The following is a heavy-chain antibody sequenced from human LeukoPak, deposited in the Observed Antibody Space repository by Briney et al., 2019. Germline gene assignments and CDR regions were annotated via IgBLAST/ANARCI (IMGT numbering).Heavy chain of an antibody. CDR3: SRSPQGLILDY. CDR2: IDPSDSYT. CDR1: GYIFTNYW. D-gene: IGHD3-22*01. V-gene: IGHV5-10-1*01. Sequence: GESLKISCQVSGYIFTNYWIGWVRQMPGKGLEWMGRIDPSDSYTNYSPSFQGHVTISADKSINTAYLQWTSLKASDTATYYCSRSPQGLILDYWGQGTLVTVSS. J-gene: IGHJ4*02.